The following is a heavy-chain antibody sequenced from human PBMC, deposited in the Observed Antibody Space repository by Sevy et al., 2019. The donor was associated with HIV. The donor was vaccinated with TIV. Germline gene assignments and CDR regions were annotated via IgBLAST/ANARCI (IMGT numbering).Heavy chain of an antibody. CDR3: ATDQYYDIVTGLFAVDV. Sequence: SETLSLTCTVSGVSLISGEYFWTWIRQPPGKGLEWIGSIYFSGYTNYSPSLTSRVTVSIDTSKNQFFLRLSSVAAADPVVYYCATDQYYDIVTGLFAVDVWGQGTTVTVSS. J-gene: IGHJ6*02. V-gene: IGHV4-61*08. D-gene: IGHD3-9*01. CDR2: IYFSGYT. CDR1: GVSLISGEYF.